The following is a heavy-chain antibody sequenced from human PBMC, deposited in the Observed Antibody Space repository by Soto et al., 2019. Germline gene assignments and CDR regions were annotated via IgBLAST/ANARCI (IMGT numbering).Heavy chain of an antibody. D-gene: IGHD6-19*01. J-gene: IGHJ3*02. CDR2: ISADGGGT. Sequence: EVQLLESGGGLVQPGGSLRLSCAASGFTFSSYAMTWVRQAPGKGLAWVSAISADGGGTYYADSVNGRFTISRDNSKNTLELQLSSLRAEDTAVYYCAKDLERSVARQYDIWGQGAMVTVSS. V-gene: IGHV3-23*01. CDR1: GFTFSSYA. CDR3: AKDLERSVARQYDI.